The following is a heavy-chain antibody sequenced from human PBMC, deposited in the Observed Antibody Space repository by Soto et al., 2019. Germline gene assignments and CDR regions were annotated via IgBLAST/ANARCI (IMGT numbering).Heavy chain of an antibody. CDR2: ISYDGSNK. CDR3: ASDFGSGWTLDY. V-gene: IGHV3-30-3*01. CDR1: GFTFSSYA. Sequence: QVQLVESGGGVVQPGRSLRLSCAASGFTFSSYAMHWVRQAPGKGLEWVAVISYDGSNKYYADSVKGRFTISRDNSKNTLYLQMNRLRAEGTAVYYCASDFGSGWTLDYWGQGTLVTVSS. J-gene: IGHJ4*02. D-gene: IGHD6-19*01.